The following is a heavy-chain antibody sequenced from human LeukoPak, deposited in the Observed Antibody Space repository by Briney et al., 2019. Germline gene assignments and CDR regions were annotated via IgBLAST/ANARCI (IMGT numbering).Heavy chain of an antibody. CDR3: ARGPYYDFWSGYPDYYYYGMDV. Sequence: VKVSCXXXGYTXTSYDXNWVRQATGQGLEWMGWMNPNSGNTGYAQKFQGRVTMTRNTSISTAYMELSSLRSEDTAVYYCARGPYYDFWSGYPDYYYYGMDVWGQGTTVTVSS. D-gene: IGHD3-3*01. CDR1: GYTXTSYD. CDR2: MNPNSGNT. V-gene: IGHV1-8*01. J-gene: IGHJ6*02.